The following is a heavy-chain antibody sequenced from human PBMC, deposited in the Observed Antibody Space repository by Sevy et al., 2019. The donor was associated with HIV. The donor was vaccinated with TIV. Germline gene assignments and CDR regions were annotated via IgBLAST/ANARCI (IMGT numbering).Heavy chain of an antibody. CDR2: IKQDGSEK. CDR3: ARGKRGYCSGGSCPTEYYYYGMDV. D-gene: IGHD2-15*01. Sequence: GGSLRLSCAASGFTFSSYWMSWVRQAPGKGLEWVANIKQDGSEKYYVDSVKGRFTISRDNAKNSLCLQMNSLRAEDTAVYYCARGKRGYCSGGSCPTEYYYYGMDVWGQGTTVTVSS. CDR1: GFTFSSYW. V-gene: IGHV3-7*01. J-gene: IGHJ6*02.